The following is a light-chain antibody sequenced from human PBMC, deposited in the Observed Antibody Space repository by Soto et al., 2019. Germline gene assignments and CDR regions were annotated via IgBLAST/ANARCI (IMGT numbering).Light chain of an antibody. Sequence: DIQMTQSPSSLSASVGDRVTKNCRASKSITSYLNWFQQKPGRAPTLLIYAASTLQSGVSSRFSGSGSGTHFTLTISSLQPEDFGTYYCQQSYSLPRAFGQGTRLEIK. V-gene: IGKV1-39*01. CDR2: AAS. CDR3: QQSYSLPRA. CDR1: KSITSY. J-gene: IGKJ5*01.